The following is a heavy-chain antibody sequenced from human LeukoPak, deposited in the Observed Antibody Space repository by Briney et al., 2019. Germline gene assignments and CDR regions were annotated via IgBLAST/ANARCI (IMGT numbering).Heavy chain of an antibody. Sequence: PSGTLSLTCAVSGASISSGNWWSWVRQPPGKGLEWIGEIYQGGSTNSNPSLKSRVTISLDKSKNQFSLKLSSVTAADTAVYYCARHDLVGGCTFDCWGQGTLVTVSS. CDR2: IYQGGST. CDR3: ARHDLVGGCTFDC. D-gene: IGHD2-8*01. CDR1: GASISSGNW. J-gene: IGHJ4*02. V-gene: IGHV4-4*02.